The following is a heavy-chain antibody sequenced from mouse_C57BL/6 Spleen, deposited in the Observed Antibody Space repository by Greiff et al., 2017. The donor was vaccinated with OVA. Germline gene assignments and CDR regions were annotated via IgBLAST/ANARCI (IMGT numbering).Heavy chain of an antibody. V-gene: IGHV1-80*01. D-gene: IGHD4-1*01. CDR2: IYPGDGDT. CDR1: GYAFSSYW. Sequence: VQLQQSGAELVKPGDSVKISCKASGYAFSSYWMNWVQQRPGKGLEWLGQIYPGDGDTNYNGKFKGKATLTADKSSSTAYMQLSSLTSEDTAVYFCARWVLGPYFDYWGKGTTLTVSS. CDR3: ARWVLGPYFDY. J-gene: IGHJ2*01.